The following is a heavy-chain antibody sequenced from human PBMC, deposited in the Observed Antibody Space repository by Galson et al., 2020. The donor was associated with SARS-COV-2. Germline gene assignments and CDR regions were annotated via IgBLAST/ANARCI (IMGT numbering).Heavy chain of an antibody. V-gene: IGHV4-30-4*07. Sequence: SETMSLTCAVSGGSISSGGYSWSWIRQPPGKGLEWIGYIYYSGSTYYNPSLKSRVTISVDTSKNQFSLKLSSVTAADTALYYCARCLCYGWDSGRVDWFDPWGQGTLVTVSS. CDR3: ARCLCYGWDSGRVDWFDP. J-gene: IGHJ5*02. D-gene: IGHD3-16*01. CDR2: IYYSGST. CDR1: GGSISSGGYS.